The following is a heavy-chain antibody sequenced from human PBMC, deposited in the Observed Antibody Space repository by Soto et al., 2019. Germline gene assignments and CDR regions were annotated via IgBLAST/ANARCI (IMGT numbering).Heavy chain of an antibody. J-gene: IGHJ4*02. CDR3: ARGPAGGLRGGVSY. Sequence: QVQLVQSGGEVKKPGASVKDSCKTSGYTFTNYGITWVRQAPGQGLKWMGWISAYNGDTNYAQKFQGRVIMTTDTSTTTAYMELRSLRSDDTAVYYCARGPAGGLRGGVSYWGQGTLVTVSS. CDR1: GYTFTNYG. V-gene: IGHV1-18*04. CDR2: ISAYNGDT. D-gene: IGHD2-15*01.